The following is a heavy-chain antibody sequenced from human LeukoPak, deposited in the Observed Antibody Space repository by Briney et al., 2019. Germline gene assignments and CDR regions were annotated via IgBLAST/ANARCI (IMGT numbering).Heavy chain of an antibody. D-gene: IGHD3-22*01. V-gene: IGHV4-61*02. CDR2: IYTSGST. Sequence: SQTLSLTCTVSGGSISSGSYYWSWIRQPAGKGLEWIGRIYTSGSTNYNPSLKSRVTISVDTSKNQFSLKLSSVTAADTAVYYCARIPYYYDSSGYYPWGQGTLVTVSS. CDR3: ARIPYYYDSSGYYP. J-gene: IGHJ5*02. CDR1: GGSISSGSYY.